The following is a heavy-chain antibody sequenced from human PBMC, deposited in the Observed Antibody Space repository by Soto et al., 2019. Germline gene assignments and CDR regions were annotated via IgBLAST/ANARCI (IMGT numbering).Heavy chain of an antibody. D-gene: IGHD3-22*01. CDR2: IYHSGST. CDR3: ARGRYDSSGYYYPFDY. V-gene: IGHV4-30-2*01. J-gene: IGHJ4*02. CDR1: GGSISSGGYS. Sequence: SETLSLTCAVSGGSISSGGYSWSWIRQPPGKGLEWIGYIYHSGSTYYNPSLKSRVTISVDRSKNQFSLKLSSVTAADTAVYYCARGRYDSSGYYYPFDYWGQGTLVTVSS.